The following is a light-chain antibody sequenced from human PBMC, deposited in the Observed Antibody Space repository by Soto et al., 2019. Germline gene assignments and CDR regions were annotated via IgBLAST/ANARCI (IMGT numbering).Light chain of an antibody. J-gene: IGLJ1*01. CDR2: EVS. CDR3: CSYAASSNSGYV. V-gene: IGLV2-23*02. Sequence: QSVLTQPASVSGSPGQSITISCTGTSSDVGSYNHVSWYQQHPGKAPKLMIYEVSKRPSGVSNRFSGSKSGNTASLTISGRQAEDEADYYCCSYAASSNSGYVFGTGTKVTVL. CDR1: SSDVGSYNH.